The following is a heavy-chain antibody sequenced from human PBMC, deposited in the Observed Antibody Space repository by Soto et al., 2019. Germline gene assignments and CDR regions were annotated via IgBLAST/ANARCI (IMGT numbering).Heavy chain of an antibody. V-gene: IGHV1-18*01. D-gene: IGHD2-21*02. CDR2: ISACNGNT. J-gene: IGHJ4*02. CDR1: VYTNTKYG. CDR3: ARSIVVVTALDY. Sequence: APVKVSCKGSVYTNTKYGISRLRLATEQGLEWMGWISACNGNTNYAQKFQGRVTMTRDTSASTAYMELSSLRSEDTAVYYCARSIVVVTALDYWGQGTLVTSPQ.